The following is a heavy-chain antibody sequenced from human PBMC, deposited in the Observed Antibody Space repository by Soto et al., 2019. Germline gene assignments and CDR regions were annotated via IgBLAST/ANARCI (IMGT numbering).Heavy chain of an antibody. CDR1: GFTFSSYA. V-gene: IGHV3-23*01. J-gene: IGHJ4*02. CDR3: AKPPYDILTGYLCYFDY. D-gene: IGHD3-9*01. CDR2: ISGSGGST. Sequence: PGGSLRLSCAAXGFTFSSYAMSWVRQAPGKGLEWVSAISGSGGSTYYADSVKGRFTISRDNSKNTLYLQMNSLRAEDTAVYYCAKPPYDILTGYLCYFDYWGQGTLVTVSS.